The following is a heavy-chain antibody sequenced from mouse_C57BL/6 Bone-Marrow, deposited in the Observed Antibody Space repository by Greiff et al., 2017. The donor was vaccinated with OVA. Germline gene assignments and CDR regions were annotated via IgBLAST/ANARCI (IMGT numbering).Heavy chain of an antibody. Sequence: EVKLVESGGGLVQPGGSLKLSCAASGIDFSRYWMSWVRRAPGKGLEWIGDINPDSSTIDSAPFVAAKFIIFRDNAKNTLYLQMNKVRSEDTALYYCARLGYAMEYWGQGTSVTVSS. CDR2: INPDSSTI. CDR1: GIDFSRYW. CDR3: ARLGYAMEY. J-gene: IGHJ4*01. V-gene: IGHV4-1*01.